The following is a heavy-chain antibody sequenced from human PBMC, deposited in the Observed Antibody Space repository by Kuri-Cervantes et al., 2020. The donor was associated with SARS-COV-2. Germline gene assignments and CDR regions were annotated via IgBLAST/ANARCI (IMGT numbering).Heavy chain of an antibody. Sequence: ASVKVSCKASGYTFTGYYMYWVRQAPGQGLEWMGWINPNSGGTNYAQKFQGWVTMTRDTSISTAYMELSRLRSDDTAVYYCARGQYDFWSGYPIYYYYGMDVWGQGTTVTVSS. J-gene: IGHJ6*02. D-gene: IGHD3-3*01. CDR3: ARGQYDFWSGYPIYYYYGMDV. CDR1: GYTFTGYY. V-gene: IGHV1-2*04. CDR2: INPNSGGT.